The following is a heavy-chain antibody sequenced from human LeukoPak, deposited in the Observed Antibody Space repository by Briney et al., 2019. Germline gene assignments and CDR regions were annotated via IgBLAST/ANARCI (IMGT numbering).Heavy chain of an antibody. V-gene: IGHV3-33*01. CDR3: ARDLSAAFDF. Sequence: GGFLRLSCAASGFPFSSYGMHWVRQAPGKGLEWVARLVYDARSDYANSVKGRFSISRDDSRNTLFLDMSNLRVEDTALYYCARDLSAAFDFRGQGVLVTVSS. J-gene: IGHJ4*02. CDR2: LVYDARS. CDR1: GFPFSSYG. D-gene: IGHD6-19*01.